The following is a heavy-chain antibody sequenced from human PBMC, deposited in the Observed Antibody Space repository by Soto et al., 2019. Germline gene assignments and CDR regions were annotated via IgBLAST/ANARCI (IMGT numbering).Heavy chain of an antibody. Sequence: ASVKVSCKAFGYTFTSYYMHWVRQAPGQGLEWMGIINPSGGSTSYAQRFQGRVTMTRDTSTSTVYMELSSLRSEDTAVYYCASLSFDYGDYVFDYWGQGTLVTVSS. CDR1: GYTFTSYY. J-gene: IGHJ4*02. D-gene: IGHD4-17*01. CDR2: INPSGGST. CDR3: ASLSFDYGDYVFDY. V-gene: IGHV1-46*01.